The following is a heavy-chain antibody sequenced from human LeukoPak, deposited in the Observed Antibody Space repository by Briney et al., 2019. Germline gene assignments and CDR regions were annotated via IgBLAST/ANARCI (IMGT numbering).Heavy chain of an antibody. CDR3: ARNAYYYDSSGYYIHDAFDI. D-gene: IGHD3-22*01. J-gene: IGHJ3*02. V-gene: IGHV3-7*01. Sequence: GGSLRLSCAASGFTFSIYWMSWVRQAPGKGLEWVANINQDGSQKYYVDSVKGRFTISRDNAKNSFFLQMSSLRAGDTAVYYCARNAYYYDSSGYYIHDAFDIWGQGTVVTVSS. CDR2: INQDGSQK. CDR1: GFTFSIYW.